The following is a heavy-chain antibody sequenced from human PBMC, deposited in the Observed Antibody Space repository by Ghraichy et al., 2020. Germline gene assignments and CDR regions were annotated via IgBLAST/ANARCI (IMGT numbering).Heavy chain of an antibody. V-gene: IGHV3-53*04. CDR2: IYSGGST. CDR3: ARDRAYGSGSYSHY. CDR1: GFTVSSNY. D-gene: IGHD3-10*01. Sequence: GGSLRLSCAASGFTVSSNYMSWVRQAPGKGLEWVSVIYSGGSTYYADSVKGRFTISRHNSKNTLYLQMNSLRAEDMAVYYCARDRAYGSGSYSHYWGQGTLVTVSS. J-gene: IGHJ4*02.